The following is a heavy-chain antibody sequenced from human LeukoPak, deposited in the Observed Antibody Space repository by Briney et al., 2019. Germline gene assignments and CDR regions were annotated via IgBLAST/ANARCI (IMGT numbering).Heavy chain of an antibody. Sequence: PGESLNISCKGSGYSFTNYWIGWVRQMPGKGLEWMGIISPGDSDTRYNPSFQGQVTISADKSISTAYLQWGSLKASDTAMYYCARKEPGNFRNWFDPWGQGTLVTVSS. D-gene: IGHD1-26*01. V-gene: IGHV5-51*01. J-gene: IGHJ5*02. CDR2: ISPGDSDT. CDR1: GYSFTNYW. CDR3: ARKEPGNFRNWFDP.